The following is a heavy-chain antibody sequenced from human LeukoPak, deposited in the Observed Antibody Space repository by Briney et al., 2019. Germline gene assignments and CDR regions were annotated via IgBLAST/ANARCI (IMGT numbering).Heavy chain of an antibody. V-gene: IGHV3-30*18. CDR2: ISYDGNIK. J-gene: IGHJ4*02. D-gene: IGHD1-14*01. CDR3: AKDRSTTWACDY. CDR1: GFTFSSDA. Sequence: GRSLRLSCAASGFTFSSDAMHWVRQAPGKGLEWVAFISYDGNIKRYADSVKGRFTISRDDSKNTLYLQMNSLRAEDTAVYHCAKDRSTTWACDYWGQGTLVTVSS.